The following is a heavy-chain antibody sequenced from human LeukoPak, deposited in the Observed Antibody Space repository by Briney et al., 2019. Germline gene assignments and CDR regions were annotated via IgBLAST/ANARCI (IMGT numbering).Heavy chain of an antibody. J-gene: IGHJ5*01. CDR1: VYTLTELS. V-gene: IGHV1-24*01. D-gene: IGHD3-10*01. CDR3: ATAGYGWGSHRDYNWFDS. Sequence: ASVKVSCKVSVYTLTELSIHWVRQAPGKGREWMGGFDPEDGETIYAQKFQGRVTMTEETSTDTAYMQLSSLRSEDAAVYYCATAGYGWGSHRDYNWFDSWGQGTLVTVSS. CDR2: FDPEDGET.